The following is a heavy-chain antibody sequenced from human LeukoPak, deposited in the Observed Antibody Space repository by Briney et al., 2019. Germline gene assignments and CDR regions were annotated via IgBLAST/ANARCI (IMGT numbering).Heavy chain of an antibody. CDR2: ISGSGGST. Sequence: PGGSLRLSCAASGFTFSSYAMSWVRPAPGKGLEWVSAISGSGGSTYYADSVKGRFTISRDNSKNTLYLQRSSLRAEDTAVYYCAKDRGGGGYYFDYWGQGTLVTVSS. V-gene: IGHV3-23*01. CDR1: GFTFSSYA. CDR3: AKDRGGGGYYFDY. D-gene: IGHD2-15*01. J-gene: IGHJ4*02.